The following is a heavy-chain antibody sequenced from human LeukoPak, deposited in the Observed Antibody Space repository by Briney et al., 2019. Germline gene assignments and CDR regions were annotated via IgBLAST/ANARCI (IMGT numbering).Heavy chain of an antibody. D-gene: IGHD3-22*01. CDR3: AKGNYYDSSGYP. CDR2: ISYDGSNR. V-gene: IGHV3-30*18. Sequence: GGSLRLSCAASGLTFSSHWMHWVRQAPGKGLEWVAVISYDGSNRHYADSVKGRFTISRDNSKNTLYLQMNSLRAEDTAVYYCAKGNYYDSSGYPWGQGTLVTVSS. J-gene: IGHJ5*02. CDR1: GLTFSSHW.